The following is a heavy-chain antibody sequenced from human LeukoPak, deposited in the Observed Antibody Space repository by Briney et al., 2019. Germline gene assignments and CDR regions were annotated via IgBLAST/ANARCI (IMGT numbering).Heavy chain of an antibody. J-gene: IGHJ4*02. CDR2: ISGSGGST. CDR3: AREYCSSTSCSVDY. Sequence: PGGSLRLSCAASGFTFSSYAMSWVRQAPGKGLEWVSAISGSGGSTYYADSVKGRFTISRDNSKNTLYLQMNSLRAEDTAVYYCAREYCSSTSCSVDYWGQGTLVTVSP. D-gene: IGHD2-2*01. V-gene: IGHV3-23*01. CDR1: GFTFSSYA.